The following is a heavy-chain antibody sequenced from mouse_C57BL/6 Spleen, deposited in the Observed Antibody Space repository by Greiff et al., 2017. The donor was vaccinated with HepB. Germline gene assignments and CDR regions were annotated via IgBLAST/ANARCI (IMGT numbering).Heavy chain of an antibody. CDR1: GFSLTSYG. CDR2: IWSDGST. J-gene: IGHJ4*01. CDR3: ARHRYRNYYAMDY. V-gene: IGHV2-6-1*01. Sequence: QVQLQQSGPGLVAPSQSLSITCTVSGFSLTSYGVHWVRQPPGKGLEWLVVIWSDGSTTYNSALKSRLSISKDNSKSQVFLKMNSLQTDDTAMYYCARHRYRNYYAMDYWGQGTSVTVSS. D-gene: IGHD2-14*01.